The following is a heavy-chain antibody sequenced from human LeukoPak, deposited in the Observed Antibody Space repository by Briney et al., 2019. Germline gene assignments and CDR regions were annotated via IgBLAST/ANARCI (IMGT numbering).Heavy chain of an antibody. CDR3: ARGLVSEHRGQDLENFFDH. CDR2: FDSSGNT. CDR1: GGASSGYY. V-gene: IGHV4-4*07. Sequence: KPSETLSLTCTVSGGASSGYYWSWIRQPAGKRLEWIGRFDSSGNTRYNPSLESRVTMSLDTSKNQLSLRLNSVTAADTAVYYCARGLVSEHRGQDLENFFDHWGQGILVTVSS. D-gene: IGHD3-3*01. J-gene: IGHJ4*02.